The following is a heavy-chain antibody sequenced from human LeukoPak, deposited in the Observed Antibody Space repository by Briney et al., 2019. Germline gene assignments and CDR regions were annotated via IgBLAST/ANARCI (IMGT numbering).Heavy chain of an antibody. V-gene: IGHV1-69*13. CDR1: GYTFTGYY. J-gene: IGHJ4*02. CDR3: ATNYYDSSGYYFFDY. Sequence: ASVKVSCKASGYTFTGYYMHWVRQAPGQGLEWMGGIIPISGTATYTQNFQGRVTITADESTSTAYMELRSLRSEDTAVYFCATNYYDSSGYYFFDYWGQGTLVTVSS. D-gene: IGHD3-22*01. CDR2: IIPISGTA.